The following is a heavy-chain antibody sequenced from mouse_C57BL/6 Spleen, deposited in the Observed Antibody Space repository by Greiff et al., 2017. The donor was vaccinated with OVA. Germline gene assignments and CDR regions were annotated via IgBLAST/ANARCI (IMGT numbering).Heavy chain of an antibody. D-gene: IGHD2-2*01. Sequence: EVQLQQSGPVLVKPGASVKMSCKASGYTFTDYYMNWVKQSHGKSLEWIGVINPYNGGTSYNQKFKGKATLTVDKSSSNAYMELNSLTSEDSAVAYGAREGGYGYDGGVYAMDYWGQGTSVTVSS. J-gene: IGHJ4*01. CDR2: INPYNGGT. V-gene: IGHV1-19*01. CDR1: GYTFTDYY. CDR3: AREGGYGYDGGVYAMDY.